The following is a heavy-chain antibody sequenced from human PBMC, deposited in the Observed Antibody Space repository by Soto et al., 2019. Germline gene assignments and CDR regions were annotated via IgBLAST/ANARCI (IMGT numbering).Heavy chain of an antibody. Sequence: GGSLKLLYAASVFIFGSSWMTLLRQAPGKGLEWLVNIKTDGRAKHYVDDVKCRFTISRDNAMNSRNLEMVSMRDDNTVGYYSARDPVSGYDYSIDLWGQGTLVTVSS. V-gene: IGHV3-7*01. CDR2: IKTDGRAK. CDR3: ARDPVSGYDYSIDL. J-gene: IGHJ5*02. D-gene: IGHD4-4*01. CDR1: VFIFGSSW.